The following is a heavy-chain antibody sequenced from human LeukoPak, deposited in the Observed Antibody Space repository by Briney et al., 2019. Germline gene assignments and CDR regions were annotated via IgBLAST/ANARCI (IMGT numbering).Heavy chain of an antibody. Sequence: ASVKVSCKASGYTFTSYAMHWVRQAPGQRLEWMEWINAGNGNTKYSQKFQGRVTITRDTSASTAYMELSSLRSEDTAVYYCAVPLYGDWTSFDYWGQGTLVTVSS. CDR1: GYTFTSYA. CDR2: INAGNGNT. D-gene: IGHD4-17*01. J-gene: IGHJ4*02. V-gene: IGHV1-3*01. CDR3: AVPLYGDWTSFDY.